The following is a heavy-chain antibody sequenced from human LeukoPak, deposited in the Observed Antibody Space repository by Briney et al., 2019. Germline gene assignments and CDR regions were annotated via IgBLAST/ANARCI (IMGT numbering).Heavy chain of an antibody. CDR2: IYYSGST. CDR3: ARGREFGVYFDY. D-gene: IGHD3-16*01. Sequence: SETLSLTCTVSGGSISSYCWSWIRQPPGKGLEWIGYIYYSGSTNYNPSLKSRVTISVDTSKNQFSLKLSSVTAADTAVYYCARGREFGVYFDYWGQGTLVTVSS. CDR1: GGSISSYC. V-gene: IGHV4-59*01. J-gene: IGHJ4*02.